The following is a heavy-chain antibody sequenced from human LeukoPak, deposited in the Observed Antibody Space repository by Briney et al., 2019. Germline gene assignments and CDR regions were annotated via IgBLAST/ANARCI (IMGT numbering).Heavy chain of an antibody. D-gene: IGHD2-2*01. Sequence: SETLSLTCTVSGGSISSYYWSWIRQPPGKGLEWIGYIYYSGSTNYNPSLKSRVTISVDTSKNQFSLKLSSVTAADTAVYYCARAIVVVPAAIWLDPWGQGTLVTVSS. CDR1: GGSISSYY. J-gene: IGHJ5*02. CDR2: IYYSGST. V-gene: IGHV4-59*01. CDR3: ARAIVVVPAAIWLDP.